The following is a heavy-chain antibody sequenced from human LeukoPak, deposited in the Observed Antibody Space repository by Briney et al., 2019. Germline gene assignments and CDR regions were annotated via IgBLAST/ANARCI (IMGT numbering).Heavy chain of an antibody. V-gene: IGHV3-33*01. CDR3: AVTMYYYDSNGYYSFDY. D-gene: IGHD3-22*01. CDR2: IWYDGSKK. J-gene: IGHJ4*02. CDR1: GFTFRNYG. Sequence: GGSLRLSCATSGFTFRNYGMHWVHQAPGRGLEWVAVIWYDGSKKYYADSVKGRFTISRDNSKNTLYLQMNSLRAEDTALYYCAVTMYYYDSNGYYSFDYWGQGTLVTVSS.